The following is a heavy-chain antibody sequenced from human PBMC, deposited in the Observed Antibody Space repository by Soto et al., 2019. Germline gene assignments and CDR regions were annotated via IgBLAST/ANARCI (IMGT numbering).Heavy chain of an antibody. V-gene: IGHV4-31*03. Sequence: PSETLSLTCTVSGGSISRGGYYWSWIRQHPGKGLEWIGYIYYSGSTYYNPSLKSRVTISVDTSKNQFSLKLSSVTAADTAVYYCARGPYYDILTGYGFDYWGQGTLVTVSS. CDR2: IYYSGST. CDR1: GGSISRGGYY. D-gene: IGHD3-9*01. CDR3: ARGPYYDILTGYGFDY. J-gene: IGHJ4*02.